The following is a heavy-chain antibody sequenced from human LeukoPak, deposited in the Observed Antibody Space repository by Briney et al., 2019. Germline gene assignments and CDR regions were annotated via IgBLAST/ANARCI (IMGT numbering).Heavy chain of an antibody. CDR1: GFTFSNYW. J-gene: IGHJ4*02. V-gene: IGHV3-48*01. D-gene: IGHD5-12*01. CDR2: ISSSSSTI. Sequence: PGGSLRLSCVASGFTFSNYWMTWFRQAPGKGLEWVSYISSSSSTIYYADSVKGRFTISRDNAKNSLYLQMNSLRAEDTAVYYCARDSFRGYSGYDEIDYWGQGTLVTVSS. CDR3: ARDSFRGYSGYDEIDY.